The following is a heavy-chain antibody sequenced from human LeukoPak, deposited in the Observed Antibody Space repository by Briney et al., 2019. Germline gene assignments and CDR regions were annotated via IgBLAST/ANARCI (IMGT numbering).Heavy chain of an antibody. J-gene: IGHJ4*02. V-gene: IGHV3-11*01. D-gene: IGHD5-24*01. CDR1: GLTLSDHH. Sequence: GGSLRLSFAASGLTLSDHHMAWIRQAPGKGPECVAYMSDRGGGTKYADSVRGRFTISKDNSNNSLYLQMNSLKAEDTAVYYCARDPQRGDWYNYDYWGQGTLVTVSS. CDR3: ARDPQRGDWYNYDY. CDR2: MSDRGGGT.